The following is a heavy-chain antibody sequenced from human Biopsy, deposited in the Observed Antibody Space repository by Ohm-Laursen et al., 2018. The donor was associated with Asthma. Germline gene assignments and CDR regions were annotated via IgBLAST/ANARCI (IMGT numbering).Heavy chain of an antibody. CDR1: GYTFNSAG. CDR2: ISVYNGNT. V-gene: IGHV1-18*01. CDR3: TRAVDYSHYYGIDV. Sequence: SVKVSCNASGYTFNSAGITWVRQAPGQGLEWMGWISVYNGNTKVAQKLQDRVTMITDTSTSTAYMELRSLRSDDTAVYFRTRAVDYSHYYGIDVWGQGTTVTVS. J-gene: IGHJ6*02. D-gene: IGHD3-10*01.